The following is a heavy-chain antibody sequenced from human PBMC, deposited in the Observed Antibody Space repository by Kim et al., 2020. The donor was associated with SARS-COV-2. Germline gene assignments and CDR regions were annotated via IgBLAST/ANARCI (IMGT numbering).Heavy chain of an antibody. D-gene: IGHD3-10*01. CDR2: IYYSGST. CDR3: ARHGVRHYGSGSYTYDY. CDR1: GGSISSSSYY. J-gene: IGHJ4*02. Sequence: SETLSLTCTVSGGSISSSSYYWGWIHQPPGKGLEWIGTIYYSGSTYYNPSLQSRVTISVDTSKNQLSLKLSSVTAADTAVYYCARHGVRHYGSGSYTYDYWGQGTLVTVSS. V-gene: IGHV4-39*01.